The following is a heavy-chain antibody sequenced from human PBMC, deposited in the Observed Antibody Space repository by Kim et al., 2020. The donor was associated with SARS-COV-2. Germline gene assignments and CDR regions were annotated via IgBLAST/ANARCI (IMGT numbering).Heavy chain of an antibody. Sequence: YSPSFQGQVTISAEKSISTAYLQWSSLKASDTAMYYCARHGFGLGYYGMDVWGQGTTVTVSS. CDR3: ARHGFGLGYYGMDV. D-gene: IGHD3-10*01. J-gene: IGHJ6*02. V-gene: IGHV5-51*01.